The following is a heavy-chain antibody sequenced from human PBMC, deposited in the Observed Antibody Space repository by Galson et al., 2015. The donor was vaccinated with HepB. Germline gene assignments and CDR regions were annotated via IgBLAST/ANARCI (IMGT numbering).Heavy chain of an antibody. D-gene: IGHD3-10*01. V-gene: IGHV3-74*01. CDR3: ARDRTYYGSEMDY. J-gene: IGHJ4*02. CDR1: GFTFSRYW. CDR2: INSDGSST. Sequence: SLRLSCAASGFTFSRYWMHWVRQAPGKGLVWVPRINSDGSSTSHADSVKGRFTISRDNAKNTLYLQMNSLRAEDTAVYYCARDRTYYGSEMDYWGQGTLVTVSS.